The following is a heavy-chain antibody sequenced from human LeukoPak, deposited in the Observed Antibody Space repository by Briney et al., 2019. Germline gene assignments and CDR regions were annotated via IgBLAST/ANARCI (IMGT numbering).Heavy chain of an antibody. V-gene: IGHV4-59*08. CDR1: GGSISSYY. Sequence: SETLSLTCTVSGGSISSYYWSWIRQPPGKGLEWIWYIYYSGSTNYNPSLKSRVTISVDTSKNQFSLKLSSVTAADTAVYYCASTNYDSFDYWGQGTLVTVSS. CDR2: IYYSGST. J-gene: IGHJ4*02. D-gene: IGHD3-3*01. CDR3: ASTNYDSFDY.